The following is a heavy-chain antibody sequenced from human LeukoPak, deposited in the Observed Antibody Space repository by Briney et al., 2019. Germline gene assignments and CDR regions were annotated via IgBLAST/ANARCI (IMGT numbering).Heavy chain of an antibody. V-gene: IGHV4-34*01. CDR1: GGSFSGYY. CDR3: AREGRRYSYGSYYYGMDV. D-gene: IGHD5-18*01. CDR2: INHSGST. Sequence: SETLSLTCAVYGGSFSGYYWSWIRQPPGKGLERIGEINHSGSTNYNPSLKSRVTISVDTSKNQFSLKLSSVTAADTAVYYCAREGRRYSYGSYYYGMDVWGQGTTVTVSS. J-gene: IGHJ6*02.